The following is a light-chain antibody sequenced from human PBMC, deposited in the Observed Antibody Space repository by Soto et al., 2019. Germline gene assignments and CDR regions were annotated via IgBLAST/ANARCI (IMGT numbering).Light chain of an antibody. CDR3: QQSYSSPET. CDR1: QSISSY. Sequence: DIQVTQSPSSLSASVGDRVTITCRASQSISSYLNWYQQKPGKAPKLLIYAASSLQGGVPSRFSGSGSGTDCTLTISSLQPEDFATDYCQQSYSSPETFGQGTKVEI. J-gene: IGKJ1*01. V-gene: IGKV1-39*01. CDR2: AAS.